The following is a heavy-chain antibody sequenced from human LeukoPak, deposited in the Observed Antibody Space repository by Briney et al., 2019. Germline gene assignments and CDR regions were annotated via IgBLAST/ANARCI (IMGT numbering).Heavy chain of an antibody. CDR2: IIPILGIA. Sequence: SVKVSCKASGGTFSSYTISWVRQAPGQGLEWMGRIIPILGIANYAQKFQGRVTITADKATSTAYMELSSLRSEDTAVYYCAREKDGDYKGINWFDPWGQGTLVTVSS. V-gene: IGHV1-69*04. D-gene: IGHD4-17*01. J-gene: IGHJ5*02. CDR3: AREKDGDYKGINWFDP. CDR1: GGTFSSYT.